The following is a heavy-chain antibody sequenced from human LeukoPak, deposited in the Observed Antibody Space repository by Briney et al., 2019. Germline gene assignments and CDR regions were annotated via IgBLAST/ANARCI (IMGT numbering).Heavy chain of an antibody. Sequence: ASVKVSCKASGYTFTSYDINWVRQATGQGLEWMGWMNPNSGNTGYAQKFQGRVTMTRNTSISTAYMELSSLRSEDTAVYYCARSELSAGTIYYYYYMDVWGKGTTVTISS. CDR3: ARSELSAGTIYYYYYMDV. CDR1: GYTFTSYD. CDR2: MNPNSGNT. V-gene: IGHV1-8*01. D-gene: IGHD6-19*01. J-gene: IGHJ6*03.